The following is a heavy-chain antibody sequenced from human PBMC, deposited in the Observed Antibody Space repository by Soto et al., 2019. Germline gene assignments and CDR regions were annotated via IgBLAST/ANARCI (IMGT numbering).Heavy chain of an antibody. V-gene: IGHV4-59*08. D-gene: IGHD3-10*01. J-gene: IGHJ4*02. CDR1: GGSISSYY. CDR3: ARHRDYYGSGSYSPFDY. Sequence: SETLSLTCTVSGGSISSYYWSWIRQPPGKGLEWIGYIYYSGSTNYNPSLKSRVTISVDTSKNQFSLKLSSVTAADTAVYYCARHRDYYGSGSYSPFDYWGQGTLVTVSS. CDR2: IYYSGST.